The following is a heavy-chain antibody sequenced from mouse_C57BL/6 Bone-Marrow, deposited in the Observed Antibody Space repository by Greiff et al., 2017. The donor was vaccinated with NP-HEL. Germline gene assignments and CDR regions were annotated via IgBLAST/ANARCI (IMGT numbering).Heavy chain of an antibody. J-gene: IGHJ2*01. CDR1: GYTFTSYW. Sequence: QVQLQQPGAELVKPGASVKMSCKASGYTFTSYWITWVKQRPGQGLEWIGDIYPGSGSTNYNEKFKSKATLTVDTSSSTAYMQLSSLTSEDSAVYYCARDPPITPVVAGDYWGQGTTLTVSS. CDR3: ARDPPITPVVAGDY. D-gene: IGHD1-1*01. V-gene: IGHV1-55*01. CDR2: IYPGSGST.